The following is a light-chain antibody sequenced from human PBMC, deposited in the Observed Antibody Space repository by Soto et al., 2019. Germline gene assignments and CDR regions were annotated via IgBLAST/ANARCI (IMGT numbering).Light chain of an antibody. V-gene: IGLV2-8*01. J-gene: IGLJ1*01. CDR3: SSYAGSNILYV. CDR2: GVN. Sequence: QSALTQPPSASGSPGQSVTISCTGTSSDVGGYNYVSWYQQHPGKAPQLVIYGVNKRASGVPDRFSGPKSGNTASLTVSGLQAEDEAAYYCSSYAGSNILYVFGTGTKVTVL. CDR1: SSDVGGYNY.